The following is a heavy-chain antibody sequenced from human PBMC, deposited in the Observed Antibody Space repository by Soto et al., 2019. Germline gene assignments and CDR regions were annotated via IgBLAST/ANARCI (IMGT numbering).Heavy chain of an antibody. V-gene: IGHV4-34*01. D-gene: IGHD3-22*01. CDR2: INHSGST. CDR1: GGSFSGYY. CDR3: ARGLGSKRVVITHYYYYYYMDV. Sequence: SETLSLTCAVYGGSFSGYYWSWIRQPPGKGLEWIGEINHSGSTNYNPSLKSRVTISVDTSKNQFSLKLSSVTAADTAVYYCARGLGSKRVVITHYYYYYYMDVWGKGTTVTVSS. J-gene: IGHJ6*03.